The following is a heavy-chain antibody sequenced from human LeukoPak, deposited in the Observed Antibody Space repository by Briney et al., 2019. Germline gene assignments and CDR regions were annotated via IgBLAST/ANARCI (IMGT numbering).Heavy chain of an antibody. CDR2: IIPIFGTA. CDR1: GGTFSSYA. J-gene: IGHJ4*02. D-gene: IGHD3-10*01. CDR3: ARGDGSFGEFYFDY. Sequence: SVKVSCKASGGTFSSYAISWVRQAPGQVLEWMGGIIPIFGTANYAQKFQGRVTITADESTSTAYMELSSLRSEDTAVYYCARGDGSFGEFYFDYWDQGTLVTVSS. V-gene: IGHV1-69*13.